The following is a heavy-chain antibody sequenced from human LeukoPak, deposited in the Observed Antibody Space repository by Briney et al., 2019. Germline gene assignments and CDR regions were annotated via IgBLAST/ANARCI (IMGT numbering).Heavy chain of an antibody. D-gene: IGHD6-13*01. CDR2: IYYSGST. V-gene: IGHV4-59*01. CDR1: VGSISSYY. CDR3: AGEVSSGWYIRWFDP. J-gene: IGHJ5*02. Sequence: SETLSLTCTVSVGSISSYYWSWIRQPPGKGLEWIGYIYYSGSTNYNPSLKSRVTISVDTSKHQFCLKLSSVAAADTAVYCCAGEVSSGWYIRWFDPWGQGTLVTVSS.